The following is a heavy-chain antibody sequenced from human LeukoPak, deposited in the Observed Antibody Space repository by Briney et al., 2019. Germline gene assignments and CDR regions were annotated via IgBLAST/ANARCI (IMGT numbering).Heavy chain of an antibody. CDR1: GFTFSTYG. Sequence: GRSLRLSCAASGFTFSTYGMHWVRQAPGKGLEWVAVIWYDGINKYYADSVKGRFTISRDNSKNTLYLQMNSLRAEDTAVYYCARAERYYGSGNLDYWGQGTLVTVSS. CDR3: ARAERYYGSGNLDY. CDR2: IWYDGINK. J-gene: IGHJ4*02. D-gene: IGHD3-10*01. V-gene: IGHV3-33*01.